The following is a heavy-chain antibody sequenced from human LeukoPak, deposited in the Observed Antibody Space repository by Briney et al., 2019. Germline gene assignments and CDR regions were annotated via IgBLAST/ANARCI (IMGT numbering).Heavy chain of an antibody. Sequence: PSETLSLTCAVYGGSFSGYYGSWIRQPPGKGLEWIGEINHSGSTNYNPSLKSRVTISVDTSKNQFSLKLSSVTAADTAVYYCARAPGGGAAWSYYFDYWGQGTLVTVSS. D-gene: IGHD1-14*01. CDR2: INHSGST. CDR3: ARAPGGGAAWSYYFDY. J-gene: IGHJ4*02. CDR1: GGSFSGYY. V-gene: IGHV4-34*01.